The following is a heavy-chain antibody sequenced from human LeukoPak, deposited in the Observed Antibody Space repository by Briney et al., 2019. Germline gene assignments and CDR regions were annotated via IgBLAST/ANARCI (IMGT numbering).Heavy chain of an antibody. Sequence: PSETLSLTCAVYGGSFSGYYWSWLRQPPGKGLEWIGEINHSGSTNYNPSLKSRVTISVDTSKNQFSLKLSSVTAADTAVYYCASEGIRDHYYYYYYMDVWGKGTTVTVSS. CDR3: ASEGIRDHYYYYYYMDV. D-gene: IGHD1-14*01. V-gene: IGHV4-34*01. CDR1: GGSFSGYY. CDR2: INHSGST. J-gene: IGHJ6*03.